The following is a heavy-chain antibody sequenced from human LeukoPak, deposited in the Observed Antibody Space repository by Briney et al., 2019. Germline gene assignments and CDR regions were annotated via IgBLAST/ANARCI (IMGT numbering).Heavy chain of an antibody. J-gene: IGHJ4*02. CDR2: ISGSGGGT. V-gene: IGHV3-23*01. Sequence: HSGGSLRLSCAVSGITLSNYGMSWVRQAPGKGLEWVAGISGSGGGTNYADSVKGRFTISRDNPKNTLYLQMDSLGAEDTAVYFCAKRGVVVRVILVGFHKEANYFDSWGQGALVTVSS. D-gene: IGHD3-10*01. CDR3: AKRGVVVRVILVGFHKEANYFDS. CDR1: GITLSNYG.